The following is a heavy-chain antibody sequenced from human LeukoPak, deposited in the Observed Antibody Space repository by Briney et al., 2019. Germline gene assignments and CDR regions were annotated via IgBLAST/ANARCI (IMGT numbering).Heavy chain of an antibody. Sequence: SETLSLTCTVSGGSISSYYWSWIRQPAGKGLEWIGRIYTSGSTNYNPSLKSRVTMSVDTSKNQFSLKLSSVTAADTAVYYCARNTYYDFWGGYYFDYWGQGSLVTVSS. J-gene: IGHJ4*02. CDR3: ARNTYYDFWGGYYFDY. CDR1: GGSISSYY. CDR2: IYTSGST. D-gene: IGHD3-3*01. V-gene: IGHV4-4*07.